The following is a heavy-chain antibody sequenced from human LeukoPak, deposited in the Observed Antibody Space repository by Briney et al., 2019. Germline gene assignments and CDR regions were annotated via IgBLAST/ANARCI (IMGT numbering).Heavy chain of an antibody. D-gene: IGHD2/OR15-2a*01. CDR1: GYTFTGYY. CDR2: INPSGGST. V-gene: IGHV1-46*01. Sequence: ASVKVSCKASGYTFTGYYMHWVRQAPGQGLEWMGIINPSGGSTTYAQKFQGRVTMTRDMSPSTVYMELSSLRSEDTAVYYCARVSGDYSMPFDYWGQGTLVTVSS. CDR3: ARVSGDYSMPFDY. J-gene: IGHJ4*02.